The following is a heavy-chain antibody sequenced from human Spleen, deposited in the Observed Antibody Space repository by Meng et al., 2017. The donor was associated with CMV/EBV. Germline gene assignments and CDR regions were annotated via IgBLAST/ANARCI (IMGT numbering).Heavy chain of an antibody. Sequence: GGSLRLSCTASEFTFIRYTMTWVRQAPGKGLEWVSSISSASSHIYYADSVKRRFTISRHNAENSLFLQMNSLRVEDTAVYYCARDYYDSSTYYPDYWGQGTLVTVSS. V-gene: IGHV3-21*01. CDR1: EFTFIRYT. D-gene: IGHD3-22*01. CDR3: ARDYYDSSTYYPDY. J-gene: IGHJ4*02. CDR2: ISSASSHI.